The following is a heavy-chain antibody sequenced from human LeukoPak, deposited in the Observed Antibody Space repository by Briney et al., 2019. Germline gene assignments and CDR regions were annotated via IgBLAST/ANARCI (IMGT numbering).Heavy chain of an antibody. CDR1: GGSISSGGYY. J-gene: IGHJ4*02. D-gene: IGHD2-15*01. CDR3: ARLAATHFDY. Sequence: SETLSLTCTVSGGSISSGGYYWSWIRQPPGKGLEWIGYIYHSGSTYYNPSLKSRVTISVDRSKNQFSLKLSSVTAADTAVYYCARLAATHFDYWGQGTLVTVSS. CDR2: IYHSGST. V-gene: IGHV4-30-2*01.